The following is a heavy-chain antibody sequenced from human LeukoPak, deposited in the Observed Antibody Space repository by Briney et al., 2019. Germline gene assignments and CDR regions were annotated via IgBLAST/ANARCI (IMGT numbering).Heavy chain of an antibody. V-gene: IGHV3-9*01. CDR1: GFTFSSYG. J-gene: IGHJ3*02. D-gene: IGHD1-26*01. CDR3: AKDSGSYGGAFDI. CDR2: ISWNSGSI. Sequence: GGSLRLSCAASGFTFSSYGMHWVRRAPGKGLEWVSGISWNSGSIGYADSVKGRFTISRDNAKNSLYLQMNSLRAEDTALYYCAKDSGSYGGAFDIWGQGTMVTVSS.